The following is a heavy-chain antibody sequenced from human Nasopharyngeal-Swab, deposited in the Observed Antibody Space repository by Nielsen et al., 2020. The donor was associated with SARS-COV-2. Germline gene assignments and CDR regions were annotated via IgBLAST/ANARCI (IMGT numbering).Heavy chain of an antibody. CDR1: GFTFSSYG. D-gene: IGHD2-15*01. CDR3: ATSLLGYCSGGSCYAYYGMDV. Sequence: GGSLRLSCAASGFTFSSYGMHWVRQAPGKGLEWVAVIWYDGSNKYYADSVKGRFTISRDNSKNTLYLQMNSLRAEDTAVYYCATSLLGYCSGGSCYAYYGMDVWGQGTTVTVSS. J-gene: IGHJ6*02. V-gene: IGHV3-33*01. CDR2: IWYDGSNK.